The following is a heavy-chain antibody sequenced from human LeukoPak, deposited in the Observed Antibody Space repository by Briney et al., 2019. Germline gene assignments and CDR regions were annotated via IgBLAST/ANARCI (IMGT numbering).Heavy chain of an antibody. CDR3: ARLGHEDYYFDY. J-gene: IGHJ4*02. CDR1: GGSISGYY. CDR2: IYYSGST. Sequence: SETLSLTCTVSGGSISGYYWSWIRQPPGKGLEWIGYIYYSGSTNYNPSLKSRVTISVDTSKNQFSLKLSSVTAADTAVYYCARLGHEDYYFDYWGQGTLVTVSS. V-gene: IGHV4-59*01.